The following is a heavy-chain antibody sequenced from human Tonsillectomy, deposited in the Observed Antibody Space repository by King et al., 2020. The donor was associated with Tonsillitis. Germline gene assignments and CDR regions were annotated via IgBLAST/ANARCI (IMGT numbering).Heavy chain of an antibody. J-gene: IGHJ5*02. CDR2: ISSSSSSPST. V-gene: IGHV3-11*06. CDR1: GFSFSDYY. CDR3: ATWNDVGWFDP. D-gene: IGHD1-1*01. Sequence: VQLVESGGGLVKPGGSLRLSCEASGFSFSDYYMTWIRQAPGKGLEWVSYISSSSSSPSTNYADSVKGRFTIFRDNAKNSLYLQMNSLRAEDTAVYYCATWNDVGWFDPWGQGTLVSVSS.